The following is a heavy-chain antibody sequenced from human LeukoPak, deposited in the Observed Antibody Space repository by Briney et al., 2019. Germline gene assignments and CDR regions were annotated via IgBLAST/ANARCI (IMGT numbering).Heavy chain of an antibody. V-gene: IGHV3-23*01. CDR3: AKDPAMVFDYYFYYMDV. CDR1: ASTLTIYA. CDR2: IRGGGGST. J-gene: IGHJ6*03. D-gene: IGHD5-18*01. Sequence: PGGSLRLSCAASASTLTIYATGWARLPPGRGRGWLLAIRGGGGSTYYEDSVKGRFTISRDNSKNTLYLQMNSLRAEDTAVYYCAKDPAMVFDYYFYYMDVWGKGTTVTISS.